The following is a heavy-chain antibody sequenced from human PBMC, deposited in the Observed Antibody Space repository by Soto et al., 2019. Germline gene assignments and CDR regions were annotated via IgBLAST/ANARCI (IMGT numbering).Heavy chain of an antibody. CDR1: GFTFSSYE. D-gene: IGHD4-4*01. J-gene: IGHJ6*02. V-gene: IGHV3-48*03. CDR2: IGTSGKTI. CDR3: ARDPAIYSGKFDYGLDV. Sequence: EVQLVESGGGLVQAGGSLRLFCAVSGFTFSSYEMNWVRQAPGKGLEWVSYIGTSGKTIYYADSVRGRFTISRDNAKNSLYPQMNSLRAEDTAVYFCARDPAIYSGKFDYGLDVWSRGTTVTVSS.